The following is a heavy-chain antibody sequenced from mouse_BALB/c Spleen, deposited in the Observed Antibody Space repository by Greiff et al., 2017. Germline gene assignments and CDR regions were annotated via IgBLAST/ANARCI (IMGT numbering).Heavy chain of an antibody. CDR3: ARAIRGFAY. CDR1: GFTFSSFG. CDR2: ISSGSSTI. D-gene: IGHD2-4*01. J-gene: IGHJ3*01. Sequence: EVKVVESGGGLVQPGGSRKLSCAASGFTFSSFGMHWVRQAPEKGLEWVAYISSGSSTIYYADTVKGRFTISRDNPKNTLFLQMTSLRSEDTAMYYCARAIRGFAYWGQGTLVTVSA. V-gene: IGHV5-17*02.